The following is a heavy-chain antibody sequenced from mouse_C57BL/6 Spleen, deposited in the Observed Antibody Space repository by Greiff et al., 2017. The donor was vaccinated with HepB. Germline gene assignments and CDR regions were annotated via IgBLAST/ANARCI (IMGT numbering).Heavy chain of an antibody. J-gene: IGHJ3*01. V-gene: IGHV1-26*01. D-gene: IGHD2-5*01. CDR2: INPNNGGT. Sequence: EVQLQQSGPELVKPGASVKISCKASGYTFTDYYMNWVKQSHGKSLEWIGDINPNNGGTSYNQKFKGKATLTVDKSSSTAYMELRSLTSEDSAVYYCARRNSNDAYWGQGTLVTVSA. CDR3: ARRNSNDAY. CDR1: GYTFTDYY.